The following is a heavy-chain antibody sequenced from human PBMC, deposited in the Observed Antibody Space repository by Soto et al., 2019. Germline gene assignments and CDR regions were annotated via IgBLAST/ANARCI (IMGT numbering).Heavy chain of an antibody. J-gene: IGHJ4*02. CDR3: TKDQSAASTVDY. Sequence: ASVKVSCKASGYTFTSYGISWVRQAPGQGLEWMGWISPYTGYTNYAQSLQGRLTLTIATSTRTAYMELRSLRSDDTALYYCTKDQSAASTVDYWGQGTLVTVSS. CDR2: ISPYTGYT. V-gene: IGHV1-18*04. D-gene: IGHD6-13*01. CDR1: GYTFTSYG.